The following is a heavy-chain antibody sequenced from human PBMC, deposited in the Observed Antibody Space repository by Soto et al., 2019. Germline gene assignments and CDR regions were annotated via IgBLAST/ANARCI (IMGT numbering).Heavy chain of an antibody. CDR3: TRDGWFGEFNWLDP. D-gene: IGHD3-10*01. Sequence: RLSSTDYGCTSEEYTMSWFRQAPGKGLEWVGFIRSKAYGGTTEYAASVKGRFTISRDDSKSIAYLQMNSLKTEDTAVYYCTRDGWFGEFNWLDPWGQGTLVTVSS. CDR2: IRSKAYGGTT. V-gene: IGHV3-49*03. CDR1: GCTSEEYT. J-gene: IGHJ5*02.